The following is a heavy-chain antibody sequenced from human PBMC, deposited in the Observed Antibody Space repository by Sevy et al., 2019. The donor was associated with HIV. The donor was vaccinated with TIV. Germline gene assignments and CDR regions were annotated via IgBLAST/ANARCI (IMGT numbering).Heavy chain of an antibody. J-gene: IGHJ5*02. V-gene: IGHV3-30*18. Sequence: GGSLRLSCAASGFNFSPYAMHWVRQGPGKGLEWVATISSDGSTRSYVDSVKGRFSISRDNSKNTLYLQMNNLTPEDTAVFYCAKGGYYYGSRSSDWFDPWGQGTLVTVSS. CDR3: AKGGYYYGSRSSDWFDP. CDR2: ISSDGSTR. D-gene: IGHD3-22*01. CDR1: GFNFSPYA.